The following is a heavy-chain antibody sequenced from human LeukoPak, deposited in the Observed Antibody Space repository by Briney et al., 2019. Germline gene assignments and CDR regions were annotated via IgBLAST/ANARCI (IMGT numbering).Heavy chain of an antibody. J-gene: IGHJ4*02. CDR2: IYYSGST. CDR3: ARLADCSSTSCYDH. Sequence: PSETLSLTCTVSGGPISSSIYYWGWIRQPPGKGLEWIGSIYYSGSTYYNPSLKSRVIISVDTSKNQFSLKLKSVTATDMAVYYCARLADCSSTSCYDHWGQGTLVTVSS. V-gene: IGHV4-39*01. D-gene: IGHD2-2*01. CDR1: GGPISSSIYY.